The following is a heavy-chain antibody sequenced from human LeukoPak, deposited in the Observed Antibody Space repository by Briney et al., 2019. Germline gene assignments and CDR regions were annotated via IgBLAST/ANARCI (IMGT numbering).Heavy chain of an antibody. V-gene: IGHV3-23*01. D-gene: IGHD6-19*01. CDR3: AKEFYSSGRYDVTYYFDY. J-gene: IGHJ4*02. Sequence: SGGSLRLSCAASGFTFSSYAMSWVRQAPGKGLEWVSAISGSGGSTYYADSVKGRFTISRDNSKNTLYLQMNSLRAGDTAVYYCAKEFYSSGRYDVTYYFDYWGQGTLVTVSS. CDR1: GFTFSSYA. CDR2: ISGSGGST.